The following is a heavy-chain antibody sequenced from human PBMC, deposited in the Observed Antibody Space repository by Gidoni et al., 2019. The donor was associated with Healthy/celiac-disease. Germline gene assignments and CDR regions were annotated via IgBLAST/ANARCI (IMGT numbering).Heavy chain of an antibody. CDR2: ISYDGSNK. V-gene: IGHV3-30*03. CDR3: ASPPPGRYSSGWYFDY. CDR1: AFTFSSYG. D-gene: IGHD6-19*01. Sequence: QVQLVESGGGVVQPGRSLRLSCAASAFTFSSYGMHWVRQAPGKGLEWGAVISYDGSNKYYADSVKGRFTIARDNSKNTLYLQMNSLRAEDTAVYYCASPPPGRYSSGWYFDYWGQGTLVTVSS. J-gene: IGHJ4*02.